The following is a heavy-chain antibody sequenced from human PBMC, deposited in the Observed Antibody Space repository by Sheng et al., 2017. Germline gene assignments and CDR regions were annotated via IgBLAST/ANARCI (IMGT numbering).Heavy chain of an antibody. V-gene: IGHV3-48*03. J-gene: IGHJ4*02. CDR3: ARAGWTVTTRSYFDY. Sequence: EVQLVESGGGLVQPGGSLRLSCAASGFTFSSYEMNWVRQAPGKGLEWVSYISSSGSTIYYADSVKGRFTISRDNAKNSLYLQMNSLRAEDTAVYYCARAGWTVTTRSYFDYWGQGTLVTVSS. CDR2: ISSSGSTI. D-gene: IGHD4-4*01. CDR1: GFTFSSYE.